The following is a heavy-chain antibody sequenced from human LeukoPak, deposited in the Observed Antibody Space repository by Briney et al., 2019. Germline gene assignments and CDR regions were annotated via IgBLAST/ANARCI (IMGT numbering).Heavy chain of an antibody. CDR1: GYTFTGYY. CDR3: ARGIDYGDYVGY. V-gene: IGHV1-2*02. Sequence: ASVKVSCKASGYTFTGYYMHWVRQAPGQGLEWMGWINPNSGGTNYAQKFQGRVTMTRDTSISTAYMELSRLRSDDTAAYYCARGIDYGDYVGYWGQGTLVTASS. CDR2: INPNSGGT. J-gene: IGHJ4*02. D-gene: IGHD4-17*01.